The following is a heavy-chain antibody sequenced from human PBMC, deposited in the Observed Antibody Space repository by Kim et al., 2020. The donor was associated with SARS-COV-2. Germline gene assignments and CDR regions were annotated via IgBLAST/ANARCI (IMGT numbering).Heavy chain of an antibody. CDR1: GFTFSSYA. D-gene: IGHD2-2*01. CDR3: AYGRGRRSSTSRLLYYYYYGMDV. J-gene: IGHJ6*02. Sequence: GGSLRLSCAASGFTFSSYAMSWVRQAPGKGLEWVSVIYSGGSSTYYADSVKGRFTISRDNSKNTLYLQMNSLRAEDTAVYYCAYGRGRRSSTSRLLYYYYYGMDVWGQGTTVTVSS. CDR2: IYSGGSST. V-gene: IGHV3-23*03.